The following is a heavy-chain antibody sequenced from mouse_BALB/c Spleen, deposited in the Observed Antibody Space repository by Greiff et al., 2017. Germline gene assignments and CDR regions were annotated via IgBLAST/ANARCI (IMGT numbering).Heavy chain of an antibody. V-gene: IGHV5-4*02. Sequence: EVKLVESGGGLVKPGGSLKLSCAASGFTFSDYYMYWVRQTPEKRLEWVATISDGGSYTYYPDSVKGRFTISRDNAKNNLYLQMSSLKSEDTAMYYCARGGSSYSYYFDYWGQGTTLTVSS. CDR2: ISDGGSYT. CDR3: ARGGSSYSYYFDY. J-gene: IGHJ2*01. D-gene: IGHD1-1*01. CDR1: GFTFSDYY.